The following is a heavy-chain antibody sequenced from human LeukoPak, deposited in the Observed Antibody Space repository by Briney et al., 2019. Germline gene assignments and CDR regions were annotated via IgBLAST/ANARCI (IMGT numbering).Heavy chain of an antibody. CDR3: ARENDYVWGSYRAYYYGMDV. V-gene: IGHV3-30*04. CDR1: GFTFSSYA. J-gene: IGHJ6*04. CDR2: ISYDGSNK. Sequence: GGSLRLSCAASGFTFSSYAMHWVAQAPGKGLEWVAVISYDGSNKYYADSVKGRFTISRDNSKNTLYLQMNSLRAEDTAVYYCARENDYVWGSYRAYYYGMDVWGKGTTVTVSS. D-gene: IGHD3-16*02.